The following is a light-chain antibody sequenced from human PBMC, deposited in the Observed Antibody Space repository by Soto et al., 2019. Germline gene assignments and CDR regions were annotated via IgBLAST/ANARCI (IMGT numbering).Light chain of an antibody. CDR3: QQSYSTPLT. J-gene: IGKJ3*01. V-gene: IGKV1-39*01. Sequence: DLQMTQSPSSLSASVGDRVTITCRASQSISSYLNWYQQKPGKAPKLLIYAASSLQSGVPSGFSGSGSGTDFTLTISSLQPEDFATYYCQQSYSTPLTFGPGTKVDIK. CDR2: AAS. CDR1: QSISSY.